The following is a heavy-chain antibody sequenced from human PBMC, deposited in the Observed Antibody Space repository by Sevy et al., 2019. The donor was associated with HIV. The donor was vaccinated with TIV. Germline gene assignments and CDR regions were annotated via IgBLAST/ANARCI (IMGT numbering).Heavy chain of an antibody. CDR2: ISGSGGST. J-gene: IGHJ4*02. CDR1: GFTFSSYA. D-gene: IGHD1-1*01. CDR3: AKGGDWNDGGTFDFDY. V-gene: IGHV3-23*01. Sequence: GGSLRLSCAASGFTFSSYAMSWVRQAPGKGLEWVSAISGSGGSTYYADSVKGRFTISRDNSKNTLYLQMNSLRAEDTAVYYCAKGGDWNDGGTFDFDYWGQRTLVTVSS.